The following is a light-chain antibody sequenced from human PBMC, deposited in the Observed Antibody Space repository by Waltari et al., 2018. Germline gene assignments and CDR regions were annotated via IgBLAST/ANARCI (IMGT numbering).Light chain of an antibody. J-gene: IGKJ1*01. V-gene: IGKV3-11*01. CDR2: DAS. CDR3: QQCNNSPPT. Sequence: ESGLTQSPTTLAFSPGVGATLSCRASQSVSSQLVWYQQKCGQAPRLLIYDASNSATGIPARFSGSGSGTDFTLTISSLEPEDFAVYYCQQCNNSPPTFGQGTKVEIK. CDR1: QSVSSQ.